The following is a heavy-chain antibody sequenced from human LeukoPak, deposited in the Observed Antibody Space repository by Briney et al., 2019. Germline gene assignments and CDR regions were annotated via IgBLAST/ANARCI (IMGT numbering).Heavy chain of an antibody. D-gene: IGHD2-15*01. CDR1: GGSISSYY. V-gene: IGHV4-59*08. CDR3: ARHGGSIFPPVDY. J-gene: IGHJ4*02. CDR2: IYYSGST. Sequence: PSETLSLTCTVSGGSISSYYWSWIRQPPGKGLEWIGYIYYSGSTNYNPSLKSRVTISVDTSKNQFSLKLSSVTAADTAVYYCARHGGSIFPPVDYWGQGTLVTVSS.